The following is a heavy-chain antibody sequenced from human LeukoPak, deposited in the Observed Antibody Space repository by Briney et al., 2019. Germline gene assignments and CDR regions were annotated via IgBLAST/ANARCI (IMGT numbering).Heavy chain of an antibody. J-gene: IGHJ5*01. D-gene: IGHD3-22*01. V-gene: IGHV4-59*01. CDR1: GGSISSYY. CDR3: ARAGDYYYDTAGFDS. CDR2: IYYSGST. Sequence: PSETLSLTCTVSGGSISSYYWSWIRQPPGKGLEWIGYIYYSGSTNYNPSLKSRVTISVDTSKNQFSLKLSSVTAADTAVYYCARAGDYYYDTAGFDSWGQGTLVTVSS.